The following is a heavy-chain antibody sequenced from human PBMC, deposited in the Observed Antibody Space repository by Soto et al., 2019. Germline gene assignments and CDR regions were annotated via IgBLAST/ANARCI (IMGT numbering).Heavy chain of an antibody. J-gene: IGHJ6*02. CDR3: AKDSTGYSSDRAADYYGLVV. V-gene: IGHV3-23*01. D-gene: IGHD5-18*01. CDR2: ISGSGGST. Sequence: GGSLRLSCAASGFTFSSYAMSWVRQAPGKGPEWVSAISGSGGSTYYADSVKGRFTISRDNSKNTLYLQMNSLRAEDTAVYYCAKDSTGYSSDRAADYYGLVVWGPGTTLTVSS. CDR1: GFTFSSYA.